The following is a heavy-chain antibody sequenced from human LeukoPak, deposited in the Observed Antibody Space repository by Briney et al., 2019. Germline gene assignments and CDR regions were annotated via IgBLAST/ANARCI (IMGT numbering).Heavy chain of an antibody. CDR1: GFTFSSHS. Sequence: GGSLRLSCAAFGFTFSSHSMNWVRQAPGKGLEWVSYISSSSSTIYYADSVKGRFTISRDNAKNSLYLQMNSLRAEDTAVYYCARGAYYYEDWGQGTLVTVSS. D-gene: IGHD3-22*01. V-gene: IGHV3-48*01. J-gene: IGHJ4*02. CDR2: ISSSSSTI. CDR3: ARGAYYYED.